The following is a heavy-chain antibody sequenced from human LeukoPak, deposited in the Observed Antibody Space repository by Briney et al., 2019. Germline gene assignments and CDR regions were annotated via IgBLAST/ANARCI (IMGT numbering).Heavy chain of an antibody. Sequence: PGGSLRLSCAASGFTFSSYAMSWVRQAPGKGLEWVSAISGSGGSTYYADSVKGRFTISRDNSKNTLYLQMNSLRAEDTAVYYCAKDGTFYGSGSHFDYWGQGTLVTVSS. CDR1: GFTFSSYA. CDR3: AKDGTFYGSGSHFDY. J-gene: IGHJ4*02. V-gene: IGHV3-23*01. D-gene: IGHD3-10*01. CDR2: ISGSGGST.